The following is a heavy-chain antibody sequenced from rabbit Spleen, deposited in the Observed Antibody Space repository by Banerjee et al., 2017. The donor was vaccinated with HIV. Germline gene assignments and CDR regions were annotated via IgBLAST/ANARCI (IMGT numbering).Heavy chain of an antibody. Sequence: QEQLVESGGGLVQTTGSLTLTCKASGFSFGDRDVMCWVRQAPGKGLEWIACINSFTGRPVYAAWAKVRFTISKASWTTVTLQMISLTDADTARYFCARDLAGAVGWKFDLWGQGTLVTVS. J-gene: IGHJ4*01. D-gene: IGHD4-1*01. V-gene: IGHV1S45*01. CDR1: GFSFGDRDV. CDR2: INSFTGRP. CDR3: ARDLAGAVGWKFDL.